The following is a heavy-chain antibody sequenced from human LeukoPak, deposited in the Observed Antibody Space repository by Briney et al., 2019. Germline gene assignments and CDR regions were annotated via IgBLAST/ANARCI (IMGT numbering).Heavy chain of an antibody. CDR3: ARDFAYCGGDCYPTTNYFDY. CDR2: ISSSSSTI. Sequence: GGSLRLSCAASGFTFSSYAMSWVRQAPGKGLEWVSYISSSSSTIYYADSVKGRFTISRDNAKNSLYLQMNSLRDEDTAVYYCARDFAYCGGDCYPTTNYFDYWGQGTLVTVSS. CDR1: GFTFSSYA. J-gene: IGHJ4*02. V-gene: IGHV3-48*02. D-gene: IGHD2-21*02.